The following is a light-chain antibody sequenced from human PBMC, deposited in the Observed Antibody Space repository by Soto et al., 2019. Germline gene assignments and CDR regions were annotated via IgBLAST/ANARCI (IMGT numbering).Light chain of an antibody. V-gene: IGLV2-14*01. CDR1: SSDVGGYNS. J-gene: IGLJ1*01. CDR3: SSYTKSNTLV. Sequence: SFLTQPASVSGSPGQSITISCTGTSSDVGGYNSVSWYQQHPGKAPKLMIYDITNRPSGVSDRFSGSQSGNTASLTISGLQAEDEADYYCSSYTKSNTLVFGAGTKVTVL. CDR2: DIT.